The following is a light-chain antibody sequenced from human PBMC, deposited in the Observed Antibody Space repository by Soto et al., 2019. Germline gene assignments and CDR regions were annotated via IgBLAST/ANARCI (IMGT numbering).Light chain of an antibody. CDR1: SSNIGAGYD. CDR2: GNS. J-gene: IGLJ1*01. Sequence: QSVLTQPPSVSGAPGQRVTISCTGSSSNIGAGYDVHWYQQLPGTAPKLLIYGNSNRPSGVPDRFSCSKSGTSASLAITGLQAEDEADYYCQSYDSSLSGCVFGTGTKLTVL. V-gene: IGLV1-40*01. CDR3: QSYDSSLSGCV.